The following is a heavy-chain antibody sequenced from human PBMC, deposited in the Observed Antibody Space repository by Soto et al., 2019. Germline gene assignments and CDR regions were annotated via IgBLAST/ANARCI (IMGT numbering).Heavy chain of an antibody. J-gene: IGHJ4*02. CDR3: ARRYCSGGSCYPDY. V-gene: IGHV4-30-2*01. CDR2: IYHSGST. Sequence: QLQVQDSGSGLVKPSQTLSLTCAVSGGSISSGGYSWSWIRQPPGKGLEWIGYIYHSGSTYYNPSLKSRVTISVDRSKNQFSLKLSSVTAADTAVYYCARRYCSGGSCYPDYWGQETLVTVSS. D-gene: IGHD2-15*01. CDR1: GGSISSGGYS.